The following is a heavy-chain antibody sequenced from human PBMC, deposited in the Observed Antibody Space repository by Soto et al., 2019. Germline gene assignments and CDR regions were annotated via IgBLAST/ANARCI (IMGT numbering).Heavy chain of an antibody. CDR1: GGTFSSYA. CDR2: IIPIFGTA. J-gene: IGHJ6*02. CDR3: ARPSGYSNGMDV. D-gene: IGHD5-12*01. Sequence: SVKVSCKASGGTFSSYAISWVRQAPGQGLEWMGGIIPIFGTANYAQKSQGRVTITADESTSTAYMELSSLRSEDTAVYYCARPSGYSNGMDVWGQGTTVTVSS. V-gene: IGHV1-69*13.